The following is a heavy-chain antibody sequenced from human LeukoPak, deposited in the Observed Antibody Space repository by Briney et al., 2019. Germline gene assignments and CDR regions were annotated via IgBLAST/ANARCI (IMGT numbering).Heavy chain of an antibody. CDR3: TTDSNWGFFD. V-gene: IGHV3-15*01. D-gene: IGHD7-27*01. Sequence: GGSLRLPCAASGFTFWNVWMSWVRQAPGKGLEWVARSRRKTEGGTTDYNAPVKGRFTISRDDSKNTLYLQMNSLKSEDTAVYYCTTDSNWGFFDWGQGTLVTVSS. J-gene: IGHJ4*02. CDR1: GFTFWNVW. CDR2: SRRKTEGGTT.